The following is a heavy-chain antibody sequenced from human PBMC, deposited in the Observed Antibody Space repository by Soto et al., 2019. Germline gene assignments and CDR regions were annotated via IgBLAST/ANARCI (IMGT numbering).Heavy chain of an antibody. CDR2: IKQDGSAN. Sequence: GGSLRLSCLASGFTLRGYWMSWVRQAPGKGLEWVANIKQDGSANNYLDSVKGRFTISRDNAEKSVYLEMSSLRVEDTAIYYCARGTYCGTDCHYHFDSWGQGTLVTVSS. D-gene: IGHD2-21*02. CDR3: ARGTYCGTDCHYHFDS. J-gene: IGHJ4*02. CDR1: GFTLRGYW. V-gene: IGHV3-7*01.